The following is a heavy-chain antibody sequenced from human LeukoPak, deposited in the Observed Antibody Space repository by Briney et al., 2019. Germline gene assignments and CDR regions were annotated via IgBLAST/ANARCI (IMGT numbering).Heavy chain of an antibody. V-gene: IGHV4-59*08. CDR2: GYYSGST. D-gene: IGHD6-13*01. CDR1: GASTSSSY. Sequence: SETLSLTCTVSGASTSSSYWSWIRQSPGKGLEWIGYGYYSGSTYYNPSLRSRVTISVDMSKNQFSLRLNSVTAADAAVYYCARPIYTSSWYAFDIWGQGTTVTVSS. J-gene: IGHJ3*02. CDR3: ARPIYTSSWYAFDI.